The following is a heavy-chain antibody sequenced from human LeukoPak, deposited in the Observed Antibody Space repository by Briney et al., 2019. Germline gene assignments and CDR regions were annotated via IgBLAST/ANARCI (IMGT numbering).Heavy chain of an antibody. J-gene: IGHJ4*02. CDR2: IYYSGST. D-gene: IGHD6-13*01. CDR1: GGSISSYY. Sequence: PSETLPLICTVSGGSISSYYWSWIRQPPGKGLEWIGYIYYSGSTNYNPSLKSRVTISVDTSKNLFSLKLSSVTAADTAVYYCARVGKQLVRSFDHWAQGSLVTVSS. V-gene: IGHV4-59*01. CDR3: ARVGKQLVRSFDH.